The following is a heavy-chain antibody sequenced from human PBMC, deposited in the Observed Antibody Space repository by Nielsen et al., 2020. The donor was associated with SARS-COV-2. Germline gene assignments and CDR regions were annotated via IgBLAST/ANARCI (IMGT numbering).Heavy chain of an antibody. V-gene: IGHV4-4*02. CDR1: GDSISSSNW. CDR3: ARVPLRFPFDS. J-gene: IGHJ4*02. Sequence: SETLSLTCAVSGDSISSSNWWSWVRQAPGKGLEWIGEIYHSGNTNYNPSLRSRVTISLDKSKNQFSLNLSSVTAADTAVYYCARVPLRFPFDSWGQGTLVTVSS. CDR2: IYHSGNT.